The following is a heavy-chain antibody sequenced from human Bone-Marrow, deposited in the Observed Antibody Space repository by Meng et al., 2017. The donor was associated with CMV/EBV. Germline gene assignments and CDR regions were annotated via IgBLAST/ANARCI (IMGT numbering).Heavy chain of an antibody. V-gene: IGHV1-69*10. D-gene: IGHD3-16*02. CDR2: IIPILGIA. J-gene: IGHJ5*02. Sequence: SVKVSCKASGGTFSSYAISWVRQAPGQGLEWMGGIIPILGIANYAQKFQGRVTITADKSTSTAYMELSSLRSEDTAVYYCARDQHDYVWGSYRYVNWFDPWGQGTLVTVSS. CDR3: ARDQHDYVWGSYRYVNWFDP. CDR1: GGTFSSYA.